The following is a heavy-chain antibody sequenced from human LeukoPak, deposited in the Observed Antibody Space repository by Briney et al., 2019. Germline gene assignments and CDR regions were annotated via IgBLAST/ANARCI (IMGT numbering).Heavy chain of an antibody. J-gene: IGHJ4*02. CDR3: ARGVRIAVADPHLDY. Sequence: SETLSLTCGVYGGSFSGYHWNWIRQPPGEGLEWIGEINHSGGTNYNPSLKSRVTISVDTSKKQFSLRLSSVTAADTAVYLCARGVRIAVADPHLDYWGQGTLVTVSS. CDR1: GGSFSGYH. V-gene: IGHV4-34*01. CDR2: INHSGGT. D-gene: IGHD6-19*01.